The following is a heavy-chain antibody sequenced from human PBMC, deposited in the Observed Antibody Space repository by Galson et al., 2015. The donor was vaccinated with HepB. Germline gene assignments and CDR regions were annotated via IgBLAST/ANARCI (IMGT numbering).Heavy chain of an antibody. J-gene: IGHJ4*02. CDR2: ISSSGSTI. CDR1: GFTFSSYE. V-gene: IGHV3-48*03. Sequence: SLRLSCAASGFTFSSYEMNWVRQAPGKGLEWVSYISSSGSTIYYADSVKGRFTISRDNAKNSLYLQMNSLRAEDTAVYYCAREEGSGSYYGLLDYWGQGTLVTVSS. D-gene: IGHD3-10*01. CDR3: AREEGSGSYYGLLDY.